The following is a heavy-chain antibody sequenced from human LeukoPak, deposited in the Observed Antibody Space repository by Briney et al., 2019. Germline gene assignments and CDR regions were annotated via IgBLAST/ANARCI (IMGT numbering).Heavy chain of an antibody. J-gene: IGHJ4*02. CDR1: GFTFNNYW. CDR2: IRQDGGEK. CDR3: ARESAGVDY. V-gene: IGHV3-7*01. Sequence: GGSLRLSCAASGFTFNNYWMNWVRQAPGKGLEWVANIRQDGGEKYYVDSVKGRFTISRDNAKNSLYLQMNSLRVEDTAVYYCARESAGVDYWGQGPLVTVSS.